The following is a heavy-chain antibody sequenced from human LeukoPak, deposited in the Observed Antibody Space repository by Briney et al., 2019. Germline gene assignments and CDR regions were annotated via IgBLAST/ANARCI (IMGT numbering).Heavy chain of an antibody. Sequence: ASVKVSCKASGYTFTSYYMHWVRQAPGQGLEWMGIINPSGGSTSYAQKFQGRVTMTRDTSISTAYMELSRLRSDDTAVYYCARVSTMVRGAFDIWGQGTMVTVSS. CDR3: ARVSTMVRGAFDI. CDR1: GYTFTSYY. V-gene: IGHV1-46*01. D-gene: IGHD3-10*01. CDR2: INPSGGST. J-gene: IGHJ3*02.